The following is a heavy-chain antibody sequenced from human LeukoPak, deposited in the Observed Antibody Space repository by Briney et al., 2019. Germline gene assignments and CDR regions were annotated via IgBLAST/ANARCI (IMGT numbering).Heavy chain of an antibody. D-gene: IGHD6-19*01. CDR3: ARDGLPVARDY. Sequence: GGSLRLSCAASGFTFSNYGMRWVRQAPGKGLVWISLINSDGSSTSYADSVKGRFTISRDTAKNTLYLQMNSLRAEDTAVYYCARDGLPVARDYWGQGTLVTVSS. V-gene: IGHV3-74*01. CDR2: INSDGSST. J-gene: IGHJ4*02. CDR1: GFTFSNYG.